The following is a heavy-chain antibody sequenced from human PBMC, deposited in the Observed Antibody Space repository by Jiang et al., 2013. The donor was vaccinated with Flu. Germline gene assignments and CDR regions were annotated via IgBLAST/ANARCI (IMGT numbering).Heavy chain of an antibody. D-gene: IGHD3-10*02. CDR1: GGSISSGSYY. CDR3: ARYVAGGGLDY. V-gene: IGHV4-61*02. Sequence: GLVKPSQTLSLTCTVSGGSISSGSYYWSWIRQPAGKGLEWIGRIYTSGSTNYNPSLKSRVTISVDTSKNQFSLKLSSVTAADTAVYYCARYVAGGGLDYWGQGTLVTVSS. J-gene: IGHJ4*02. CDR2: IYTSGST.